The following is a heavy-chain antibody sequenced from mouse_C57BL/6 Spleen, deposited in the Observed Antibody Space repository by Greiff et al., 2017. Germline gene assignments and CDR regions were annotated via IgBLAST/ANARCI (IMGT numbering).Heavy chain of an antibody. V-gene: IGHV1-50*01. CDR3: ARREITKVVAEYYYAKGY. CDR2: IDPSDSYT. J-gene: IGHJ4*01. Sequence: QVQLQQPGAELVKPGASVKLSCKASGYTFTSYWMQWVKQRPGQGLEWIGEIDPSDSYTNYNQKFKGKATVTVDTSSGTAYMQISSLTSEDSAVYYCARREITKVVAEYYYAKGYWGQGTSVTVSS. D-gene: IGHD1-1*01. CDR1: GYTFTSYW.